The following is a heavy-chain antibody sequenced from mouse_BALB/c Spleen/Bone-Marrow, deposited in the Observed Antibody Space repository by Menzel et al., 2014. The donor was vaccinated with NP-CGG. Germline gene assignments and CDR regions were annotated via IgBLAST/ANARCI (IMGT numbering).Heavy chain of an antibody. CDR3: TTLGLAWFAY. V-gene: IGHV1-5*01. D-gene: IGHD3-1*01. CDR2: IYPGNSDT. CDR1: GYSFTNYW. Sequence: VQLQQPGTVLARPGASVKMSCKASGYSFTNYWMHWVKPRPGQGLEWIGAIYPGNSDTRYNQKFKGKAKLTAVTSASTAYMDLSSLTNEDSAVYYCTTLGLAWFAYWGQGTLVTVSA. J-gene: IGHJ3*01.